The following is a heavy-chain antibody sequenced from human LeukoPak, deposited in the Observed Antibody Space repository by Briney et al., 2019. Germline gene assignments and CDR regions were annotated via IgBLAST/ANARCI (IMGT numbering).Heavy chain of an antibody. Sequence: SETLSLTCTVSGGSISSYYWSWIRQPPGKGLEWIGYIYYSGSTNYNPSLKSRVTLSVDTSKNQFSLKLSSVTAADTAVYYCARTLFNHGDYEVYFDYWGQGTLVTVSS. CDR1: GGSISSYY. D-gene: IGHD4-17*01. CDR2: IYYSGST. CDR3: ARTLFNHGDYEVYFDY. V-gene: IGHV4-59*01. J-gene: IGHJ4*02.